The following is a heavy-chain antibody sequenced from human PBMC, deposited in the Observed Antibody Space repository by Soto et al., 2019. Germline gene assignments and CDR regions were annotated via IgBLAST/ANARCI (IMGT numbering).Heavy chain of an antibody. CDR2: IFPSGTT. CDR1: GGSLSGATYS. Sequence: PSETLSLTCGVSGGSLSGATYSWNWIRQPPGKGLEWIGYIFPSGTTYYNPSLKSRVTISIDVSNNQFSLSLRSLTAADTAVYYCARSREFDYWSQGTLVTVSS. V-gene: IGHV4-30-2*01. J-gene: IGHJ4*02. CDR3: ARSREFDY.